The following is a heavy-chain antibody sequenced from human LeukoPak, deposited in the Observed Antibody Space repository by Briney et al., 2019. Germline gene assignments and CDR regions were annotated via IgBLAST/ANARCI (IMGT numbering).Heavy chain of an antibody. J-gene: IGHJ4*02. CDR2: IYPGD. D-gene: IGHD3-22*01. V-gene: IGHV5-51*01. CDR1: GYSFTSYW. CDR3: ARVRNYDSSGYYLPQYYFDY. Sequence: GESLRISCKGSGYSFTSYWIGWVRQMPGKGLEWMGIIYPGDYSPSFQGQVTISADKSISTAYLQWSSLKASDTAMYYCARVRNYDSSGYYLPQYYFDYWGQGTLVTVSS.